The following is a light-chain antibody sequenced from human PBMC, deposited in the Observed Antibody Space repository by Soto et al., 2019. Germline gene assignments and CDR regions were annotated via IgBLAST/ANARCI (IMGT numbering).Light chain of an antibody. V-gene: IGKV3-11*01. CDR3: QQPSTWPPIT. CDR2: DSS. CDR1: QSVRSF. J-gene: IGKJ5*01. Sequence: DIVLTQSPVTLSLSPGERATLSCRSSQSVRSFLDWYQQKPGHAPRLLIXDSSNRATGIPARFSGSGSGTDFTLTISSLEPEDFAVYYWQQPSTWPPITFGPRTRLEV.